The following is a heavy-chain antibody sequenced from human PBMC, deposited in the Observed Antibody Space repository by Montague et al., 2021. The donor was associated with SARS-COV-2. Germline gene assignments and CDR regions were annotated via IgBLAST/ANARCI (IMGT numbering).Heavy chain of an antibody. V-gene: IGHV4-39*01. CDR1: GGSISSSSYY. CDR3: ARQGDQLLLEYWFDP. D-gene: IGHD2-2*01. Sequence: SETLSLTCTVSGGSISSSSYYWGWIRQPPGKGLEWIGSIYYSGSTYYNPSLKSRVTISVDTPKNQFSLKLSSVTAADTAVYYCARQGDQLLLEYWFDPWGQGTLVTVSS. CDR2: IYYSGST. J-gene: IGHJ5*02.